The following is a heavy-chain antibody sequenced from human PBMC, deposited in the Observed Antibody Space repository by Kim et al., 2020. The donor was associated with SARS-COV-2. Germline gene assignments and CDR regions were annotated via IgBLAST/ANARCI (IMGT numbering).Heavy chain of an antibody. CDR2: ISYDGSNK. J-gene: IGHJ6*02. CDR1: GFTFSSYG. Sequence: GGSLRLSCAASGFTFSSYGMHWVRQSPGKGLEWVAVISYDGSNKYYADSVKGRFTISRDNSKNTLYLQMNSLRAEDTAVYYCAKGDLIVVVPAAIYGDYGMHVWGQGTTLTVSS. CDR3: AKGDLIVVVPAAIYGDYGMHV. D-gene: IGHD2-2*01. V-gene: IGHV3-30*18.